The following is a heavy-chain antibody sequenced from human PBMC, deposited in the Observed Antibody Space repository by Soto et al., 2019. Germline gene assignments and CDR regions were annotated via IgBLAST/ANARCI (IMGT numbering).Heavy chain of an antibody. CDR3: ARGRYGDY. V-gene: IGHV1-18*01. CDR1: GYAFTTYG. Sequence: QVHLVQSGAEVKKPGASVKVSCQGSGYAFTTYGITWVRQAPGQGLEWMGWMSAHNGNTNYAQKLQGRVTVTRDTSTSTAYMELRSLRYDDTAVYYCARGRYGDYWGQGDRVTVSS. D-gene: IGHD1-1*01. J-gene: IGHJ4*02. CDR2: MSAHNGNT.